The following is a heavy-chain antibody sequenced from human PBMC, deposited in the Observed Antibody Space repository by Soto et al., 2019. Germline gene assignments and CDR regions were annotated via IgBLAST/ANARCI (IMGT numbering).Heavy chain of an antibody. J-gene: IGHJ6*02. D-gene: IGHD3-9*01. CDR2: LGGGDDDR. V-gene: IGHV3-23*01. CDR1: GFRFSIFA. CDR3: AKARAVSRYSPYGMDV. Sequence: PGGSLRLSCAASGFRFSIFAMRWVRQAPGEGLEWVSSLGGGDDDRYYADSAKGRFILTRDNSKSTVSLQMNGLRAEDTAVYDCAKARAVSRYSPYGMDVWGQGTTVTVSS.